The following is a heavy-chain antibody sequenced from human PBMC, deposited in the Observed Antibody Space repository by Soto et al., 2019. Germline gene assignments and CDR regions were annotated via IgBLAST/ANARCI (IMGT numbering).Heavy chain of an antibody. V-gene: IGHV4-34*01. Sequence: SETLSLTCAVYGGSFSGYYWSWIRQPPGKGLEWIGEINHSGSTNYNPSLKSRVTISVDTSKNQFSLKLSSVTAADTAVYYCARGDLKDGLYYFDYWGQGTLVTVSS. CDR1: GGSFSGYY. J-gene: IGHJ4*02. CDR3: ARGDLKDGLYYFDY. D-gene: IGHD2-15*01. CDR2: INHSGST.